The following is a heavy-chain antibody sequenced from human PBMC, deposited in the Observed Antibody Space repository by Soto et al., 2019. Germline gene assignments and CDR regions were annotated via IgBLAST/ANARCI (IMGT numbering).Heavy chain of an antibody. Sequence: QVQLVQSGAEVKKPGSSVKVSCKASGGTFSSYAISWVRQAPGQGLEWMGGIIPIFGTANYAQKFQGRVTITADESTSTAYMELSSLRSEDTAVYYCARAHYGSGSYYMFDYDYGMDVWGQGTTVTVSS. CDR1: GGTFSSYA. D-gene: IGHD3-10*01. CDR2: IIPIFGTA. J-gene: IGHJ6*02. CDR3: ARAHYGSGSYYMFDYDYGMDV. V-gene: IGHV1-69*12.